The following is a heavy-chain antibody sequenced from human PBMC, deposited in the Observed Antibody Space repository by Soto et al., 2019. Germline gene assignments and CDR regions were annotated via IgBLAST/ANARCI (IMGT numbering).Heavy chain of an antibody. D-gene: IGHD5-18*01. Sequence: PSETLSLTCTVSGGSIRSYYWTWIRQHPGKGLEWLGYIFYSGSTFYNPSLKSRVTISIHTSKSQFSLQLTSVTAADTAVYYCARGAEYTAMVVTGGQGTLVNVSS. J-gene: IGHJ1*01. CDR3: ARGAEYTAMVVT. V-gene: IGHV4-59*01. CDR1: GGSIRSYY. CDR2: IFYSGST.